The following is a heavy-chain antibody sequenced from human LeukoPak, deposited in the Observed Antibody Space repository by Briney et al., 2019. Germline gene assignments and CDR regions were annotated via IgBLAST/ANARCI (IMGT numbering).Heavy chain of an antibody. CDR1: GYTFIDFY. Sequence: ASVKVSCKASGYTFIDFYMHWVRQAPGQGLEWMGWINPNSGGSNSAQKFQGRVTMTRDTSISTAYMELSRLTSDDTALYYCATHLAFCGGDCRQYYYYGVDVWGQGTTVTVSS. D-gene: IGHD2-21*02. CDR2: INPNSGGS. J-gene: IGHJ6*02. CDR3: ATHLAFCGGDCRQYYYYGVDV. V-gene: IGHV1-2*02.